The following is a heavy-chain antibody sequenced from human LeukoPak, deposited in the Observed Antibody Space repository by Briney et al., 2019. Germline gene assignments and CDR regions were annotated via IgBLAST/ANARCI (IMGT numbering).Heavy chain of an antibody. D-gene: IGHD3-10*01. CDR1: GYTFTDYY. J-gene: IGHJ4*02. CDR2: INPNRGGT. V-gene: IGHV1-2*02. Sequence: ASVKVSCKASGYTFTDYYMYWVRQAPGQGLEWMGWINPNRGGTNYAQKFQGRVTMTRDTSISTAYMELSRLRSDDTAVYYCARRIRNGESGVDYWGQGTLVTVSS. CDR3: ARRIRNGESGVDY.